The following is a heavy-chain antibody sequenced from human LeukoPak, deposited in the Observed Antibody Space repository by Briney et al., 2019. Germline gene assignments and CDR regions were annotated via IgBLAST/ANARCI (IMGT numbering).Heavy chain of an antibody. Sequence: GGSVRLSCAAFGFTYLIYGMHGARQAPGKGLEGVAFIWYDGSNKYYADSVKGRFTISRDNSQNTLYLQMNSLRAEGQAVFYCAKDSITMVRVIAYCGQGTLGTVSS. CDR3: AKDSITMVRVIAY. J-gene: IGHJ4*02. CDR1: GFTYLIYG. CDR2: IWYDGSNK. V-gene: IGHV3-30*02. D-gene: IGHD3-10*01.